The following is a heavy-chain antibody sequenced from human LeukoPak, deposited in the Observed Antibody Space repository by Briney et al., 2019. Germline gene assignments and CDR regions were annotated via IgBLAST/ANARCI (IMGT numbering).Heavy chain of an antibody. CDR1: GGSISSSSYY. CDR2: IYYSGST. J-gene: IGHJ6*02. V-gene: IGHV4-39*02. CDR3: ARERLFKGYYYGMDV. D-gene: IGHD3-22*01. Sequence: KPSETLSLTCTVSGGSISSSSYYWGWIRQPPGKGLEWIGSIYYSGSTYYNPSLKSRVTISVDTSKNQFSLKLSSVTAADTAVYYCARERLFKGYYYGMDVWGQGTTVTVSS.